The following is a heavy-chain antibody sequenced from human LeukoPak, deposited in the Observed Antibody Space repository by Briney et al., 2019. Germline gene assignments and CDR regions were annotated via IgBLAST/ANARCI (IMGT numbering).Heavy chain of an antibody. V-gene: IGHV4-61*02. CDR2: IYTSGST. Sequence: SQTLSLTCTDSGGSISSGSYYWSWIRQPAGKGLEWIGRIYTSGSTNYNPSLQSRVTISVDTSKNQFSLKLSSVTAADTAVYYCAREPTPRYCTNGVCYGGFDYWGQGTLVTVSS. CDR3: AREPTPRYCTNGVCYGGFDY. CDR1: GGSISSGSYY. J-gene: IGHJ4*02. D-gene: IGHD2-8*01.